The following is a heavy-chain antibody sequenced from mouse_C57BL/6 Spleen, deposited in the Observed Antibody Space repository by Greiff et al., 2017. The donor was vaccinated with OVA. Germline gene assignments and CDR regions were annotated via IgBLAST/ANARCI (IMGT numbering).Heavy chain of an antibody. Sequence: EVQLQQSGPELVKPGASVKISCKASGYTFTDYYMNWVKQSHGKSLEWIGDINPNNGGTSYNQKFKGKATLTVDKSSSTAYMELRSLTSEDSAVYYCARESTEGTGWYFDVWGTGTTVTVSS. CDR1: GYTFTDYY. CDR2: INPNNGGT. CDR3: ARESTEGTGWYFDV. D-gene: IGHD4-1*01. J-gene: IGHJ1*03. V-gene: IGHV1-26*01.